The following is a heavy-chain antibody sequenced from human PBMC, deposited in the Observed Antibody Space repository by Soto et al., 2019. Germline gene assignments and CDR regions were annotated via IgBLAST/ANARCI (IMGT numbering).Heavy chain of an antibody. D-gene: IGHD3-22*01. CDR2: ISWNSGDV. CDR3: AKAPHVVTHGFDP. J-gene: IGHJ5*02. CDR1: GFMFDDFA. Sequence: EVQLVESGGGLVQPGRSLRLSCAASGFMFDDFAMHWVRQAPGNGLEWVSGISWNSGDVAYADSVKGRFTISRHNAQHSVYLHLNSMRPEDTAVSSCAKAPHVVTHGFDPWGQGTLVPGSS. V-gene: IGHV3-9*01.